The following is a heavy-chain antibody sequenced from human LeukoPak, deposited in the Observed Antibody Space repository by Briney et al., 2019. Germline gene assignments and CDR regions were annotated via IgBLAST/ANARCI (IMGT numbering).Heavy chain of an antibody. CDR1: GLIFSSYG. V-gene: IGHV3-30*02. J-gene: IGHJ6*03. CDR2: IRHDESKT. D-gene: IGHD3-16*01. CDR3: AKPVIPSAYQGTYYMDV. Sequence: GGSLRLSCAASGLIFSSYGMHWVRQAPGEWLEWVAYIRHDESKTFYADSVKGRFTISRDNSKDTLYLQMHSLRAEDTALYYCAKPVIPSAYQGTYYMDVWGKGTTVTVSS.